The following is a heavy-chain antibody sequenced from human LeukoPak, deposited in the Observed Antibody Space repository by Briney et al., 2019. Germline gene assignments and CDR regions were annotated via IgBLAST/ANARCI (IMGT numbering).Heavy chain of an antibody. CDR3: ARHSRLGYCSGGSCFEGFGMDV. J-gene: IGHJ6*02. Sequence: PSETLSLTCTVSGGSISSSSYYWGWIRQPPGKGLEWIGSIYYSGSTYYNPSLKSRVTISVDTSKNHFSLKLSSVTAADTAVYYCARHSRLGYCSGGSCFEGFGMDVWGQGTTVTVSS. CDR1: GGSISSSSYY. D-gene: IGHD2-15*01. CDR2: IYYSGST. V-gene: IGHV4-39*01.